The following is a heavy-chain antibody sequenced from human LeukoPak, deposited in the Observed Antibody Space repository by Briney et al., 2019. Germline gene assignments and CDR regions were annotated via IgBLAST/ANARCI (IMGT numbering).Heavy chain of an antibody. CDR2: IKQDGSVK. J-gene: IGHJ3*01. CDR3: ARERTITMVRGVLDDAFDV. D-gene: IGHD3-10*01. Sequence: GGSLRLSCAASGFTFSSYWMSWVRQAPGKGLEWVANIKQDGSVKYYVDSVKGRFAISRDNAKNSLYLQMNSLRAEDTAVYYCARERTITMVRGVLDDAFDVWGQGTMVTVSS. V-gene: IGHV3-7*03. CDR1: GFTFSSYW.